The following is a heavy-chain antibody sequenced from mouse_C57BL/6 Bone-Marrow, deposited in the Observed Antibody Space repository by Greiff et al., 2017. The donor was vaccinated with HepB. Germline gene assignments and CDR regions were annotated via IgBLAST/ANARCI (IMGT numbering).Heavy chain of an antibody. CDR3: ARGARYAMDY. CDR1: GYAFTNYL. J-gene: IGHJ4*01. V-gene: IGHV1-54*01. Sequence: QVQLQQSGAELVRPGTSVKVSCKASGYAFTNYLIEWVKQRPGQGLEWIGVINPGSGGTNYNEKFKGKATLTADKSSSTAYMQLSSLTSEDSAVYFCARGARYAMDYWGQGTSVTVSS. CDR2: INPGSGGT.